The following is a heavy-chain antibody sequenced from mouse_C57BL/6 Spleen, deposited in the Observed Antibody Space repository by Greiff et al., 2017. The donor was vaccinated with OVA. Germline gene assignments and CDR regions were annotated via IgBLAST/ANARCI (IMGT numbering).Heavy chain of an antibody. CDR3: ARGGDGSRSLYAMDY. D-gene: IGHD6-2*01. Sequence: QVQLQQPGAELVMPGASVKLSCKASGYTFTSYWMHWVKQRPGKGLEWIGEIDPSDSYTNYNQKFKGKSTLTVDKSSSTAYMQLSSLTSEDSAVYYCARGGDGSRSLYAMDYWGQGTSVTVSS. J-gene: IGHJ4*01. CDR1: GYTFTSYW. V-gene: IGHV1-69*01. CDR2: IDPSDSYT.